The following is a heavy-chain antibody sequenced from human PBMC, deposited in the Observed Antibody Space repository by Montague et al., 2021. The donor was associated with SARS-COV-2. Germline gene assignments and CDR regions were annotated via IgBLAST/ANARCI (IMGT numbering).Heavy chain of an antibody. CDR2: INHSGSA. CDR1: GGSLSGYY. V-gene: IGHV4-34*01. Sequence: SETLSLTCAVYGGSLSGYYWSWIRQPPGKGLEWIGEINHSGSANYNPPLKSRVTISVDTSKNQFSLKLSSVTAADTAVYYCARVRYYGSGTSLGMDVWGQGTTVTVSS. CDR3: ARVRYYGSGTSLGMDV. J-gene: IGHJ6*02. D-gene: IGHD3-10*01.